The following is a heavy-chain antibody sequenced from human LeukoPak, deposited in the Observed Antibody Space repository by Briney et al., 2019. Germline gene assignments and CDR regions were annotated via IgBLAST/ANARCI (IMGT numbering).Heavy chain of an antibody. CDR3: AKEGGDYVFDYFEY. CDR2: ISGSGSST. CDR1: GFTFRNYA. Sequence: GGSLRLSCAASGFTFRNYAMSWVRQAPGKGLEWVSAISGSGSSTYYADSVKGRFTISRDNSKNTLYLQMNSLRAEDTAVYYCAKEGGDYVFDYFEYWGQGTLVTVSS. J-gene: IGHJ4*02. D-gene: IGHD4-17*01. V-gene: IGHV3-23*01.